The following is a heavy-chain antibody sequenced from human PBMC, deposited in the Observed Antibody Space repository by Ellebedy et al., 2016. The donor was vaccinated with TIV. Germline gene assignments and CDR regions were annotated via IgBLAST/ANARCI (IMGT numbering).Heavy chain of an antibody. CDR2: LSSSGGST. D-gene: IGHD5-18*01. J-gene: IGHJ4*02. Sequence: GESLKISCAASGFTFSNYWMNWVRQAPGKGLEWVSALSSSGGSTYYADSVKGRFTISRDNSKNTLYLQMNSLRAEDTAVYYCARDQVYGIQLWFDYWGQGTLVTVSS. V-gene: IGHV3-23*01. CDR3: ARDQVYGIQLWFDY. CDR1: GFTFSNYW.